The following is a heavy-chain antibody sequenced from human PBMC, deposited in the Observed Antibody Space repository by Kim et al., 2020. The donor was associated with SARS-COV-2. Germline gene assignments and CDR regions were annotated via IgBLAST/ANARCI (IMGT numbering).Heavy chain of an antibody. Sequence: TYNPSPKSRVTISLDTTKNQFSLKLSSVTAADTAVYYCASSGYDYYFDYWGQGTLVTVSS. J-gene: IGHJ4*02. D-gene: IGHD5-12*01. V-gene: IGHV4-4*09. CDR3: ASSGYDYYFDY.